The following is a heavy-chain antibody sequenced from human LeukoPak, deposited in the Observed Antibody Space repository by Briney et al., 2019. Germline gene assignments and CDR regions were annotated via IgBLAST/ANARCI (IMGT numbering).Heavy chain of an antibody. Sequence: GESLQISCKGSGYSFTNYWIGWVRQLPGKGLEWMGIIYPGDSDTRYSPSFQGQVTISADKSISTAYLQWSSLKASDTAIYYCARGVAERTPYYYYYSYMDVWGKGTTVTVSS. CDR1: GYSFTNYW. J-gene: IGHJ6*03. CDR2: IYPGDSDT. V-gene: IGHV5-51*01. D-gene: IGHD1-14*01. CDR3: ARGVAERTPYYYYYSYMDV.